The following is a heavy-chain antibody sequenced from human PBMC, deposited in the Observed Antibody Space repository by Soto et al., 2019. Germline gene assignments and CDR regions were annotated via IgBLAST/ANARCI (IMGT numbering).Heavy chain of an antibody. CDR2: INAGNGDT. CDR3: TRAPRGEN. V-gene: IGHV1-3*01. D-gene: IGHD2-21*01. CDR1: VYTFTGFP. Sequence: SVKVSCKASVYTFTGFPIHWVRQAPGQGLEWMGWINAGNGDTKYSQKFQGRVTVTRDTSASTAYMELISLRSEDTAVYYCTRAPRGENWGQGTLVTVSS. J-gene: IGHJ1*01.